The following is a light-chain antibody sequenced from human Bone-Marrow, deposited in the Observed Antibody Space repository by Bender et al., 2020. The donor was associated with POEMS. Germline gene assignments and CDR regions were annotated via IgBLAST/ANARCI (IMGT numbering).Light chain of an antibody. CDR3: DSYTPPNTHV. CDR1: NTDVGRYNY. Sequence: QSALTQPASVSGSPGQSITISCTGTNTDVGRYNYVSWYRQNPGGAPRLVISEVGNRPSGVSDRFSGSKSGNTASLTISGLQAEDEADYYCDSYTPPNTHVFGTGTTLTVL. V-gene: IGLV2-14*03. J-gene: IGLJ1*01. CDR2: EVG.